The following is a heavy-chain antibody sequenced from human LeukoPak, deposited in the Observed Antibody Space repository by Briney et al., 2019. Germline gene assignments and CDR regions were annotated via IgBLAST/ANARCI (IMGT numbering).Heavy chain of an antibody. CDR2: INHSGST. CDR1: GGSFSGYY. CDR3: ARAPSVRPIDY. Sequence: PSETLSLTCAVYGGSFSGYYWSWIRQPPGKGLEWIGEINHSGSTNYNPSLKSRVTISVDTSKSQFSLKLSSVTAADTAVYYCARAPSVRPIDYWGQGTLVTVSS. J-gene: IGHJ4*02. V-gene: IGHV4-34*01. D-gene: IGHD6-6*01.